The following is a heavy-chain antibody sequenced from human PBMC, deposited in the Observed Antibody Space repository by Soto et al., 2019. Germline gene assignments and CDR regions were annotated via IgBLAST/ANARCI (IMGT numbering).Heavy chain of an antibody. CDR1: GSSISSGGYY. Sequence: SETRSLTCTISGSSISSGGYYWRCIRQHPGKGLEWIGSIYYSGSTYYNPSLKSRVTISVDTSKNQFSLKLSSVTAADTAVYYCARDRGIVMGNFDYWGQGTMVTVSS. J-gene: IGHJ4*02. CDR3: ARDRGIVMGNFDY. CDR2: IYYSGST. V-gene: IGHV4-31*03. D-gene: IGHD3-22*01.